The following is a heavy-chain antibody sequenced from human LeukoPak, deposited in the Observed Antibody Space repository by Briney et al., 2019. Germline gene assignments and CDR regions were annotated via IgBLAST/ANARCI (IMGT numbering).Heavy chain of an antibody. Sequence: GGSLRLSCAASGFTFSSDGMHWVRQAPGKGLEWVAFIRYDGSNKYYADSVKGRFTISRDNSKNTLYLQMNSLRAEDTAVYYCAKAAGYSSGWSDYYFDYWGQGTLVTVSS. D-gene: IGHD6-19*01. CDR2: IRYDGSNK. CDR3: AKAAGYSSGWSDYYFDY. CDR1: GFTFSSDG. V-gene: IGHV3-30*02. J-gene: IGHJ4*02.